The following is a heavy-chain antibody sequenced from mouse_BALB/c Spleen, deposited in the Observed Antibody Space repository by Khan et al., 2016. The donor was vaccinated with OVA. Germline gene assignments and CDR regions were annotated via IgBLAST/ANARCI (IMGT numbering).Heavy chain of an antibody. Sequence: EVQLQESGAELVRPGALVKLSCKASGFNIKDYYIHWVKQRPEQGLEWIGWIDPENGNTIYDPKFQGKANLTADTSSNTAYLHFSSLTSEDTAVYYCARAGYSPWFAYWGQGTLVTVSA. CDR2: IDPENGNT. V-gene: IGHV14-1*02. J-gene: IGHJ3*01. CDR3: ARAGYSPWFAY. D-gene: IGHD2-3*01. CDR1: GFNIKDYY.